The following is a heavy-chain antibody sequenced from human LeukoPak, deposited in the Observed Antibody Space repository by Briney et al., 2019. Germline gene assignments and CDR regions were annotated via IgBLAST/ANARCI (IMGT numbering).Heavy chain of an antibody. D-gene: IGHD2-15*01. V-gene: IGHV3-30*12. CDR3: ARETPDSLAAN. Sequence: PGGSLRLSCAGSGFTFSTYVMQWVRQAPGKGLEWVARISHDEMHKSYADSVKGRVTISRDNSKNTLFLEMHSLRAEDTAVYYCARETPDSLAANWGQGTLVTVSS. CDR2: ISHDEMHK. J-gene: IGHJ4*02. CDR1: GFTFSTYV.